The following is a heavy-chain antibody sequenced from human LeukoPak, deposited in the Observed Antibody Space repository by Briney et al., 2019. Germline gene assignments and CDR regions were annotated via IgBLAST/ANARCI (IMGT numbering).Heavy chain of an antibody. V-gene: IGHV5-51*01. CDR2: IYPDDSDT. D-gene: IGHD3-9*01. CDR1: GYSFTTYW. Sequence: PGESLKISCKASGYSFTTYWSAWVRQMPGKGLEWMGIIYPDDSDTRYSPSFRGQVTISADKSISTAYLQWSSLRAPDTAVCYCARQADYNLLTGYYKGHLDYWGQGTLVTVSS. J-gene: IGHJ4*02. CDR3: ARQADYNLLTGYYKGHLDY.